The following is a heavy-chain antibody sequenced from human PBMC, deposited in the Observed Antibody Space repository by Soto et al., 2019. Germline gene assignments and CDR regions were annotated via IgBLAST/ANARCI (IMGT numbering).Heavy chain of an antibody. V-gene: IGHV1-69*12. CDR1: GGTFSSYA. J-gene: IGHJ5*02. Sequence: QVQLVQSGAEVKKPGSSVKVSCKASGGTFSSYAISWVRQAPGQGLEWMGGIIPIFGTANYAQKFQGRVKITEDESTSTAYMELSSLRSEDTAVYYCARGFPRYCISTRCLNWFDPWGQGTLVTVSS. CDR2: IIPIFGTA. CDR3: ARGFPRYCISTRCLNWFDP. D-gene: IGHD2-2*01.